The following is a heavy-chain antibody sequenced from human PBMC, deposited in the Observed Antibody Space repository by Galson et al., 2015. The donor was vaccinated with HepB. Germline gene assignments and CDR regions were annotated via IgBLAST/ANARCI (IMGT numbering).Heavy chain of an antibody. V-gene: IGHV5-10-1*01. D-gene: IGHD3-3*01. J-gene: IGHJ5*02. CDR2: IDPSDSYT. CDR1: GYSFTSYW. Sequence: QSGAEVKKPGESLRISCKGSGYSFTSYWISWVRQMPGKGLEWMGRIDPSDSYTNYSPSFQGHVTISADKSISTAYLQWSSLKASDTAMYYCASQYDFWSGSKGLWFDPWGQGTLVTVSS. CDR3: ASQYDFWSGSKGLWFDP.